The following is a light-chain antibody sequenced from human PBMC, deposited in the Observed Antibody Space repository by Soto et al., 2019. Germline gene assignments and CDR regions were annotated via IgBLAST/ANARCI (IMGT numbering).Light chain of an antibody. CDR1: QSMGSN. V-gene: IGKV3-15*01. CDR2: GAS. J-gene: IGKJ1*01. Sequence: EIVMTQSPASLPVSPGERATLSCRASQSMGSNLAWYQQKPGQAPRLLIYGASTRATGIPARFSGSGSETEFTLTISSLFPDDFATYYCQQYNRYWTFGQGTKVDIK. CDR3: QQYNRYWT.